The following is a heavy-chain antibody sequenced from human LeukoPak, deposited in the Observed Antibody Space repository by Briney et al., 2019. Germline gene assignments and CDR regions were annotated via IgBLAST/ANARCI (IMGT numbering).Heavy chain of an antibody. CDR3: ARDGGYSFWFDP. V-gene: IGHV4-31*03. CDR2: IYYSGST. D-gene: IGHD3-22*01. Sequence: SQTLSLTCTVSGGSISRGGYYWSWIRQHPGKGLEWIGYIYYSGSTYYNPSLKSRVTISVDTSKNQFSLKLSSVTAADTAVYYCARDGGYSFWFDPWGQGTLVTVSS. CDR1: GGSISRGGYY. J-gene: IGHJ5*02.